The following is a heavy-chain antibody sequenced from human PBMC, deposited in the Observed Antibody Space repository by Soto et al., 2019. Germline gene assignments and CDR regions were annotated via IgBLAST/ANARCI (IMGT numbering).Heavy chain of an antibody. CDR2: ISPYNGKT. J-gene: IGHJ4*02. D-gene: IGHD3-22*01. Sequence: ASVKVSCKASGYTFTTHGISWVRQAPGQGLEWMGWISPYNGKTTYAQKVQGRVTMTADTSTSTAYMELRGLRSDDTAVYYCARAFGRHTMIGPTVDCWGQGTLVTVSS. V-gene: IGHV1-18*04. CDR1: GYTFTTHG. CDR3: ARAFGRHTMIGPTVDC.